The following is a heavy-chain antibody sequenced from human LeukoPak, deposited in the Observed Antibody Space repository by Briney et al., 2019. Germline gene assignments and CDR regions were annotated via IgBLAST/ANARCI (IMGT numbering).Heavy chain of an antibody. CDR3: ARDFSGYCSSTSCYTRHVLFGY. D-gene: IGHD2-2*01. J-gene: IGHJ4*02. CDR1: GYTFTGYY. CDR2: INPNSGGT. V-gene: IGHV1-2*02. Sequence: ASVTVSCTASGYTFTGYYMHWVRQAPGQGLEWMGWINPNSGGTNYAQKFQGRVTMTRDTSISTAYMELSRLRSDDTAVYYCARDFSGYCSSTSCYTRHVLFGYWGQGTLVTVSS.